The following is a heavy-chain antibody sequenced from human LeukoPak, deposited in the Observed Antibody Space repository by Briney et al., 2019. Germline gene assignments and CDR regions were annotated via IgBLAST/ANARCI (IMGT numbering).Heavy chain of an antibody. CDR2: ITWNSDTL. D-gene: IGHD3-16*01. CDR1: GFTFDDYS. Sequence: GGSLRLSCAASGFTFDDYSMHWVRQAPGKGLEWVSGITWNSDTLAYADSVRGRFTISRDNAKNSLYLQMNSVRAEDTAVYYCATDWAWGGFDHWGQGALVTVSS. V-gene: IGHV3-9*01. J-gene: IGHJ4*02. CDR3: ATDWAWGGFDH.